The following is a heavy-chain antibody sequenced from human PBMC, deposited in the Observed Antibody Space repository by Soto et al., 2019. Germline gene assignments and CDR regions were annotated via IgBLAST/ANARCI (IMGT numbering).Heavy chain of an antibody. V-gene: IGHV1-8*01. CDR1: GYTFTSYD. D-gene: IGHD3-22*01. J-gene: IGHJ3*02. Sequence: ASVKVSCKASGYTFTSYDINWVRQATGQGLEWMGWMNPNSGNTGYTQKFQGRVTMARNTSISTAYMGLSSLRSEDTAVYYCARGLYYDSSGSDDAFDIWGQGTMVTVS. CDR3: ARGLYYDSSGSDDAFDI. CDR2: MNPNSGNT.